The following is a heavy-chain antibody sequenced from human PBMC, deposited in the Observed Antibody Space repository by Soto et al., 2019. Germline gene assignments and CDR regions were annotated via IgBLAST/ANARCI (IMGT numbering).Heavy chain of an antibody. CDR1: GYSISSGYY. J-gene: IGHJ6*02. Sequence: NPSETLSLTCAVSGYSISSGYYWGWIRQPPGKGLEWIGSIYHSGSTYYNPSLKSRVTISVDTSKNQFSLKLSSVTAAGTAVYYCARAAPQSEQLLWVGRYYYYGMDVWGQGTTVTVSS. D-gene: IGHD2-2*01. CDR3: ARAAPQSEQLLWVGRYYYYGMDV. CDR2: IYHSGST. V-gene: IGHV4-38-2*01.